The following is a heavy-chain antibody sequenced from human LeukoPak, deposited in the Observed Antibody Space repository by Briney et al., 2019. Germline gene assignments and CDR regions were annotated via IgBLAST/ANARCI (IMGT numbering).Heavy chain of an antibody. Sequence: GGSLRLSCAASGLTFSSYAMSWVRQAPGKGLEWVSAISGSGGSTYYADSVKGRFTISRDNSKNTLYLQMNSLRAEDTAVYYCAKSGHYYDGSGYYTGPDYWGQGTLVTVSS. J-gene: IGHJ4*02. D-gene: IGHD3-22*01. CDR3: AKSGHYYDGSGYYTGPDY. V-gene: IGHV3-23*01. CDR1: GLTFSSYA. CDR2: ISGSGGST.